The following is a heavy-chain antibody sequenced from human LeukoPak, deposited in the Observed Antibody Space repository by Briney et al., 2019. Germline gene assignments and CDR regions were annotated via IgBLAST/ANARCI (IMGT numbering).Heavy chain of an antibody. D-gene: IGHD6-25*01. CDR2: INPSGGST. CDR1: GYTFTSYY. V-gene: IGHV1-46*01. J-gene: IGHJ4*02. CDR3: ATVLEVYSSGNFDY. Sequence: GASVKVPCKASGYTFTSYYMHWVRQAPGQGLEWMGIINPSGGSTSYAQKFQGRVTMTEDTSTDTAYMELSSLRSEDTAVYYCATVLEVYSSGNFDYWGQGTLVTVSS.